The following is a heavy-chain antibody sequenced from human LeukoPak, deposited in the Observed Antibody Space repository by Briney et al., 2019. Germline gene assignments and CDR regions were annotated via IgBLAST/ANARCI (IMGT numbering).Heavy chain of an antibody. CDR3: ARYVWGSYPTFEDY. CDR1: GGSISSYY. CDR2: IYYSGST. Sequence: SETLSLTCTVSGGSISSYYWSWIRQPPGKGLEWIGYIYYSGSTNYNPSLKSRVTISVDTSKNHFSLKLSSVTAADTAVDYCARYVWGSYPTFEDYWGQGTLVTVSS. D-gene: IGHD3-16*02. V-gene: IGHV4-59*01. J-gene: IGHJ4*02.